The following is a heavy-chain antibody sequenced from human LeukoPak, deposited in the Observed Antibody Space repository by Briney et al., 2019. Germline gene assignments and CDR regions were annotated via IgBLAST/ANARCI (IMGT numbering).Heavy chain of an antibody. CDR3: ARDRYSSGWYGTDV. V-gene: IGHV3-33*01. CDR2: IWYDGSHK. CDR1: GFTFTTYG. D-gene: IGHD6-19*01. J-gene: IGHJ6*02. Sequence: GGSLRLSCAASGFTFTTYGMHWVRQAPGKGLEWVTIIWYDGSHKYYADSVKGRFTISRDNSKNTLYLQMDSLRAEDTAVYYCARDRYSSGWYGTDVWGQGTTVTVSS.